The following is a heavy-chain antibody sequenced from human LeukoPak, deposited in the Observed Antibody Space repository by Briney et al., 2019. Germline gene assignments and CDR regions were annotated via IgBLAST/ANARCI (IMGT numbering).Heavy chain of an antibody. J-gene: IGHJ4*02. CDR1: GGSISSYY. D-gene: IGHD2-15*01. CDR3: ATAYCSGGSCYFFDY. CDR2: IYYSGST. Sequence: SETLSLTCTVSGGSISSYYWSWIRQPPGKGLEWIGYIYYSGSTNYNPSLKSRVTISVDTSKSQFSLKLSSVTAADTAVYYCATAYCSGGSCYFFDYWGQGTLVTVSS. V-gene: IGHV4-59*01.